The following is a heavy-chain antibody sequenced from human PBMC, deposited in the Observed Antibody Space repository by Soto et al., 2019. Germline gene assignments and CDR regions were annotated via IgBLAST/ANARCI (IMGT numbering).Heavy chain of an antibody. V-gene: IGHV3-21*01. CDR1: GFSFSSYT. CDR3: ARGGGCDSTSCYYMDV. CDR2: IAGHSTYI. J-gene: IGHJ6*04. D-gene: IGHD2-2*01. Sequence: GGSLRLSCAASGFSFSSYTMDWVRQAPGKGLEWVSSIAGHSTYIYYADSVKGRFTISRDNAKNSLFLQVNSVRAEDTAVYYCARGGGCDSTSCYYMDVWGKGTTVTVSS.